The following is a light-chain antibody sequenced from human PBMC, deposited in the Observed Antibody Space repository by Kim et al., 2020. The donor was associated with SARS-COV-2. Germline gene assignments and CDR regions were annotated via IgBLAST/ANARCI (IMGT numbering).Light chain of an antibody. CDR2: WAS. CDR3: QQCYGSPPLT. Sequence: DIVMTQSPDSLAVSLGETATINCKSSQSVFYTSNNKNYLAWYQQKPGQPPKLLIYWASTRESGVPDRFSGSGSGTDFTLTISSLQAEDVAVYYWQQCYGSPPLTFGGGTKVDIK. V-gene: IGKV4-1*01. CDR1: QSVFYTSNNKNY. J-gene: IGKJ4*01.